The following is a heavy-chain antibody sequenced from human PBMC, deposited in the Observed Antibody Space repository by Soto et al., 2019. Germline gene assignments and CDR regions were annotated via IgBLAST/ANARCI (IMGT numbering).Heavy chain of an antibody. CDR1: GFTFSSYS. V-gene: IGHV3-21*01. J-gene: IGHJ5*02. CDR2: ISSSSSYI. Sequence: EVQLVESEGGLVKPGGSLRLSCAASGFTFSSYSMNWVRQAPGKGLEWVSSISSSSSYIYYADSVKGRFTISRDNAKNSLYLQMNSLRAEDTAVYYCARGGYCSSTSCYAGLYNWFDPLGQGTLVTVSS. D-gene: IGHD2-2*01. CDR3: ARGGYCSSTSCYAGLYNWFDP.